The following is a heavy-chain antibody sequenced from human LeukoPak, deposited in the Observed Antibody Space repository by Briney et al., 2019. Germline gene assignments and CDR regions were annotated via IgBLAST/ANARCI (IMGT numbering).Heavy chain of an antibody. V-gene: IGHV1-2*02. Sequence: ASVKVSCKASGYTFTGYYMHWVRQAPGQGLEWMGWINPNSGGTNYAQKFQGRVTMTRDTSISTAYMELSWLRSDDTAVYYCARDYYDSSGRFGYWGQGTLVTVSS. D-gene: IGHD3-22*01. J-gene: IGHJ4*02. CDR3: ARDYYDSSGRFGY. CDR1: GYTFTGYY. CDR2: INPNSGGT.